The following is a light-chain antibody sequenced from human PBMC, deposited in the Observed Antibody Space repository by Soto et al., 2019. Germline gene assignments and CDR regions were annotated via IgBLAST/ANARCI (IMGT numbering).Light chain of an antibody. CDR3: QQRVNWHPT. V-gene: IGKV3-15*01. J-gene: IGKJ4*01. Sequence: EIVMAQSPATLSVSPGERATLSCRASQNVGNNLVWYQQKPGQAPRLLIYGASTRAAGIPDRFSAGGSGTDFSLIISSLEPEDFAVYYCQQRVNWHPTFGGGTKVEI. CDR2: GAS. CDR1: QNVGNN.